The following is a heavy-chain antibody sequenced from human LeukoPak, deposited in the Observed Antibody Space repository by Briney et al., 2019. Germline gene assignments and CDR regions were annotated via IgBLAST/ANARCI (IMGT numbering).Heavy chain of an antibody. J-gene: IGHJ5*02. V-gene: IGHV3-66*01. CDR3: ARDGQTYYYDSSGYYP. CDR2: IYSGGST. D-gene: IGHD3-22*01. CDR1: GFTFSSYS. Sequence: TGGSLRLSCAASGFTFSSYSMNWVRQAPGKGLEWVSVIYSGGSTYYADSVKGRFTISRDNSKNTLYLQMNSLRAEDTAVYYCARDGQTYYYDSSGYYPWGQGTLVTVSS.